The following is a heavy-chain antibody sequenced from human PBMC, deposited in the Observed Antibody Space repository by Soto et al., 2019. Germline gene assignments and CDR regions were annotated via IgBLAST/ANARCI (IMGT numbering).Heavy chain of an antibody. D-gene: IGHD3-22*01. V-gene: IGHV4-30-4*01. CDR3: ARDDSSSLIFDY. CDR2: IYYSGST. Sequence: PSETLSLTCTVSGGSISSGDYYWGWIRQPSGKGLEWIGYIYYSGSTYYNPSLKSRVTISVDTSKNQFSLKLSSVTAADTAVYYCARDDSSSLIFDYWGQGTLVTVSS. CDR1: GGSISSGDYY. J-gene: IGHJ4*02.